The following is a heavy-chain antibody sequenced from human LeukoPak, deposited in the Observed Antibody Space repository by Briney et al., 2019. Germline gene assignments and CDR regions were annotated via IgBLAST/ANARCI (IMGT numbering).Heavy chain of an antibody. CDR1: GFTFSSYG. CDR3: AKDQGWLQANVDY. D-gene: IGHD5-24*01. CDR2: ISYDGSNK. J-gene: IGHJ4*02. Sequence: GRSLRLSCAASGFTFSSYGMHWVRQAPGKGLEWVAVISYDGSNKYYADSVKGRFTISRDNSKNTLYLQMNSLRAEDTAVYYCAKDQGWLQANVDYWGQGTLVTVSS. V-gene: IGHV3-30*18.